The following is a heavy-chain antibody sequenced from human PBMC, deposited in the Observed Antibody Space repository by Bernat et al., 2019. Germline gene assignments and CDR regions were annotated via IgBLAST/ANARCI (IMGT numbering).Heavy chain of an antibody. CDR3: ARGGGPRPMDD. CDR1: GGSISSGDYY. D-gene: IGHD2-2*03. CDR2: IYFRGST. V-gene: IGHV4-30-4*01. J-gene: IGHJ4*02. Sequence: QVQLQESGPGLVKPSQTLSLTCTVSGGSISSGDYYWNWIRQPPGKGLEWIGYIYFRGSTYYNPSLKSRLTISVDTSKNQFSLKLSSVTAADTAVYYCARGGGPRPMDDWGQGTLVTVSS.